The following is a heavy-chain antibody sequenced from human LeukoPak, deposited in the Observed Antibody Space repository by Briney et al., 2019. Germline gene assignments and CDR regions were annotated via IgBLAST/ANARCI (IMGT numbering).Heavy chain of an antibody. D-gene: IGHD3-10*01. CDR1: GYSFTSYW. V-gene: IGHV5-51*01. J-gene: IGHJ5*02. Sequence: GESLKISCKGSGYSFTSYWIGWVRQMPGKGLEWMGIIYPGDSDTRYSPSFQGQVTISADKSISTAYLQWSSLRASDTAMYYCARGQHGLGSQLMADWFDPWGQGTLVTVSS. CDR2: IYPGDSDT. CDR3: ARGQHGLGSQLMADWFDP.